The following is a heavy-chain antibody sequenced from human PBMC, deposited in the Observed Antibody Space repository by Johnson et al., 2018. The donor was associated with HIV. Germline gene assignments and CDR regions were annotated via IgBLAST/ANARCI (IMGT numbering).Heavy chain of an antibody. D-gene: IGHD1/OR15-1a*01. Sequence: QVQLVESGGGVVQPGRSLRLSCAASGFTFSSYAMHRVRQAPGKGLECVAVISYDGSNKYYADSVKGRFTISRDNSKNTLSLQMSSLRAEDTAVYFCAKAKYTGTYLDTFDIWGQGTVVTVSS. CDR2: ISYDGSNK. CDR1: GFTFSSYA. J-gene: IGHJ3*02. V-gene: IGHV3-30*04. CDR3: AKAKYTGTYLDTFDI.